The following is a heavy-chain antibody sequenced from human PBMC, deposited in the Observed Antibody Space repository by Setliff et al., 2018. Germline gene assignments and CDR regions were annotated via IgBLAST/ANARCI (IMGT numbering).Heavy chain of an antibody. V-gene: IGHV3-15*01. CDR3: TADIPVPLAQIDY. CDR1: GGSISSHY. CDR2: IKSKTDGGTT. D-gene: IGHD2-2*01. J-gene: IGHJ4*02. Sequence: PSETLSLTCTVSGGSISSHYWSWIRQPPGKGLEWVGRIKSKTDGGTTDYAAPVKGRFTISRDGSKNALYLQMNSLKTEDTAVYYCTADIPVPLAQIDYWGQGTLVTVSS.